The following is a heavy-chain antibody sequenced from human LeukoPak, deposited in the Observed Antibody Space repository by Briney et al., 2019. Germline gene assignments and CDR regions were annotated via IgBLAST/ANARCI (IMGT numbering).Heavy chain of an antibody. V-gene: IGHV1-2*02. J-gene: IGHJ3*02. CDR2: INPNSGAT. CDR3: ARDSVERRPGFDI. Sequence: GASVKVSCKASGYTFTGYYMQWVRQAPGQGLEWMGWINPNSGATDYARKFQGRVTMTRDTSISTAYMGLSRLTSDDTAVYYCARDSVERRPGFDIWGPGTMVTVSS. CDR1: GYTFTGYY. D-gene: IGHD1-1*01.